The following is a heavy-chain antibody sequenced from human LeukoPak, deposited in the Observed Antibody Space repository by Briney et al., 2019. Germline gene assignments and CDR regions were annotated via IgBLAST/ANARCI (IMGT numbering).Heavy chain of an antibody. CDR3: ANMGTGTTGFDY. V-gene: IGHV3-21*01. Sequence: GGSLRLSCAASGFTFSSYSMNWARQAPGKGLDWVSSISSSSSYIYYADSVKGRFTISRDNAKNSLYLQMNSLRAEDTAVYYCANMGTGTTGFDYWGQGTLVTVSS. J-gene: IGHJ4*02. CDR2: ISSSSSYI. CDR1: GFTFSSYS. D-gene: IGHD1-1*01.